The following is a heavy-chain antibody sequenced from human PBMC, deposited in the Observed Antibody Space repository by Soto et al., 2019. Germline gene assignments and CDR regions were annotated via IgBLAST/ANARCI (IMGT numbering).Heavy chain of an antibody. CDR1: GFTFSSNS. V-gene: IGHV3-21*01. D-gene: IGHD2-8*01. CDR2: ISSGGSGI. J-gene: IGHJ4*02. CDR3: ARRYCTNGVCPFDS. Sequence: GGSLRLSCAASGFTFSSNSVSWVRQAPGEGLEWVSSISSGGSGIYYADSLKGRFTISRDNTKNSLYLLMNSLRAEDTAVYYCARRYCTNGVCPFDSWGQGTLVTVSS.